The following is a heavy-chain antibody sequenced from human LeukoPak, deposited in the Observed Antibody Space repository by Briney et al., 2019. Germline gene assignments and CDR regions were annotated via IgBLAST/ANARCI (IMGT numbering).Heavy chain of an antibody. J-gene: IGHJ4*02. CDR1: GGSFSGYY. CDR2: IYYGETT. D-gene: IGHD1-26*01. CDR3: VRHYVLHIVGPSY. V-gene: IGHV4-34*01. Sequence: SETLSLTCAVYGGSFSGYYWDWIRQSPGKGLEWIGNIYYGETTSYNPSFKSRVTISVDSSKNQFSLKVNSVTAADTAMYFCVRHYVLHIVGPSYWGQGILVTVSS.